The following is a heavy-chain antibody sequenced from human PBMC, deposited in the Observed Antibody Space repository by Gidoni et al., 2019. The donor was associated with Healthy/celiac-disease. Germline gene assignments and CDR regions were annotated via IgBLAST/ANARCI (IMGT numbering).Heavy chain of an antibody. V-gene: IGHV3-21*01. CDR3: ASSSSSHDY. D-gene: IGHD6-13*01. CDR2: ISSSSSYI. CDR1: GFTFSCYS. J-gene: IGHJ4*02. Sequence: EVQLVESGGGLVKPGGSLRLSWAASGFTFSCYSMNWVRQAPGKGLEWVSSISSSSSYIYYAVTVKGRFTISRDNAKNSLYLQMNSLRAEDTAVYYCASSSSSHDYWGQGTLVTVSS.